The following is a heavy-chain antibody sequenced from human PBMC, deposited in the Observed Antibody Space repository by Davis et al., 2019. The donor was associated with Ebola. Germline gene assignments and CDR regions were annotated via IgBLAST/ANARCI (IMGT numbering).Heavy chain of an antibody. CDR2: IYHSGST. J-gene: IGHJ4*02. V-gene: IGHV4-34*01. CDR1: GGSFSGYY. Sequence: PSETLSLTCAVYGGSFSGYYWSWIRQPPGKGLEWIGEIYHSGSTNYNPSLKSRVTISVDTSKNQFSLKLSSVTAADTAVYYCASIDGYWGQGTLVTVSS. D-gene: IGHD2-15*01. CDR3: ASIDGY.